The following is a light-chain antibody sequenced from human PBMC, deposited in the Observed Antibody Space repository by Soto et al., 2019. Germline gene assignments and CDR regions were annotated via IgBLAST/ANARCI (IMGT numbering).Light chain of an antibody. J-gene: IGLJ1*01. CDR3: SSYTTSSTRV. V-gene: IGLV2-14*01. CDR2: XXX. Sequence: ALSQPAAASVSPGQSGSISCPCTTSDICAYHYLSFYQHHPCKAPXLIXXXXXXXXXXXXXXXXXSXSXXTASLTISGLQAEDEADYYCSSYTTSSTRVFGTGTKVTVL. CDR1: TSDICAYHY.